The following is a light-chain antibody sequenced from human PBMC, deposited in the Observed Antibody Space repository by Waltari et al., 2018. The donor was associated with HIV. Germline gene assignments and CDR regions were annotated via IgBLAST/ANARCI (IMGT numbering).Light chain of an antibody. J-gene: IGLJ3*02. CDR3: LLSYNGVRV. CDR2: DTD. CDR1: TGPVSTGHH. V-gene: IGLV7-46*01. Sequence: QPVVTQEPSVTVSPGGTVTLTCGSSTGPVSTGHHASWSQQPPGQVPRTLIYDTDKKHAWTPGRFSGSLLGSLAGRAGLTLSGAQAEDEADYYCLLSYNGVRVFGGGTKLTVL.